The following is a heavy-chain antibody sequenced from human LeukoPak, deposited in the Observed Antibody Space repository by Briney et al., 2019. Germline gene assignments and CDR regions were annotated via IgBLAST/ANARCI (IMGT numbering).Heavy chain of an antibody. CDR2: INSDASST. Sequence: GGSLRLSCAASGFTFSTYWMHWVRQAPGKGLVWVSNINSDASSTNYADSVKGRFTISRDNAKNTLYLQMNSLRAEDTAVYYCARGGTIWGTFDIWGQGTMVTVSS. CDR3: ARGGTIWGTFDI. D-gene: IGHD3-16*01. J-gene: IGHJ3*02. V-gene: IGHV3-74*01. CDR1: GFTFSTYW.